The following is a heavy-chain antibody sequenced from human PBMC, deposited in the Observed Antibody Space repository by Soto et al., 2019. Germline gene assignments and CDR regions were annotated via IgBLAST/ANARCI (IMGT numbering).Heavy chain of an antibody. CDR2: ISAYNGNL. Sequence: QVQLVQSGAEVKMPGASVKVSCKASGYTFINYGISWVRQAPGQGLGWMGWISAYNGNLNYAQKIQGRVTMTTDASTTTAYMELRSLRSDDTAVYYCARDGISGAEPFEIWGQGTMVTVSS. J-gene: IGHJ3*02. V-gene: IGHV1-18*01. D-gene: IGHD1-20*01. CDR3: ARDGISGAEPFEI. CDR1: GYTFINYG.